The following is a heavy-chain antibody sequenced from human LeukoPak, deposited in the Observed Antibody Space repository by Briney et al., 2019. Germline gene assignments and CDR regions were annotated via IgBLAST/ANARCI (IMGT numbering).Heavy chain of an antibody. V-gene: IGHV3-53*05. CDR2: IYSGGGA. Sequence: GGSLRLSCAASGFTVSSNYMSWVRQAPGKGLECVSVIYSGGGAYYADSVKGRFTISRDNSKNTLYLQMNSLRAEDTAVYYCAREGGDYAEYYFDYWGQGTLVTVSS. CDR3: AREGGDYAEYYFDY. D-gene: IGHD4-17*01. CDR1: GFTVSSNY. J-gene: IGHJ4*02.